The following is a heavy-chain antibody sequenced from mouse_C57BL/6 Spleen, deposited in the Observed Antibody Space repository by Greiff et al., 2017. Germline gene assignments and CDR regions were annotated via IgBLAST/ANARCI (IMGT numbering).Heavy chain of an antibody. CDR2: ISSGGSYT. V-gene: IGHV5-6*01. J-gene: IGHJ1*03. D-gene: IGHD1-1*01. CDR1: GFTFSSYG. Sequence: VQLQQSGGDLVKPGGSLKLSCAASGFTFSSYGMPWVRQTPDKRLEWVATISSGGSYTYYPDSVKGRFTISRDNAKNTLYLQMSSLRSEDTAMYYCARHGDGCGNWYIDVWGTGTTVTVSS. CDR3: ARHGDGCGNWYIDV.